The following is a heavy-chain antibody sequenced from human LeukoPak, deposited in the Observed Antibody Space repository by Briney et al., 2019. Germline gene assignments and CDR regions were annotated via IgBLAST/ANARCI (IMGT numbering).Heavy chain of an antibody. D-gene: IGHD2-8*02. V-gene: IGHV4-34*01. CDR2: INHSGST. Sequence: PSETLSLTCAVYGGSFSGYYWSWIRQPPGKGLEWIGEINHSGSTNYNPSLKSRVTISVDTSKNQFSLKLSSVTAADTAVYYCAADSSGGAQHWGQGTLVTVPS. J-gene: IGHJ1*01. CDR1: GGSFSGYY. CDR3: AADSSGGAQH.